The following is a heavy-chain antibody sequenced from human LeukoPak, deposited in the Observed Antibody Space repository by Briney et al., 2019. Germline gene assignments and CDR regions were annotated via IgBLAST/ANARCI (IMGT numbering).Heavy chain of an antibody. CDR2: INPNSGGT. D-gene: IGHD6-19*01. CDR1: GCTFTGYY. Sequence: ASVKVSCKASGCTFTGYYMHWVRQAPGQGLEWMGWINPNSGGTNYAQKFQGRVTMTRDTSISTAYMELSRLRSDDTAVYYCARAPRYSSGWYTGYFQHWGQGTLVTVSS. J-gene: IGHJ1*01. V-gene: IGHV1-2*02. CDR3: ARAPRYSSGWYTGYFQH.